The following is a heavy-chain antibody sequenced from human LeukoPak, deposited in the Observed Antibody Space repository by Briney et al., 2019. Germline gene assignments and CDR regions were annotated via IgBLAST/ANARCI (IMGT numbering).Heavy chain of an antibody. Sequence: SSVKSLCNAWRCTVKGYCVDCGGQATGQGLEWMGWINPNSGGTNYAQKFQGRVTMTRDTSISTAYMELSRLRSDDTAVYYCASRPAFDIWGQGTMVTVSS. CDR3: ASRPAFDI. J-gene: IGHJ3*02. CDR2: INPNSGGT. V-gene: IGHV1-2*02. CDR1: RCTVKGYC.